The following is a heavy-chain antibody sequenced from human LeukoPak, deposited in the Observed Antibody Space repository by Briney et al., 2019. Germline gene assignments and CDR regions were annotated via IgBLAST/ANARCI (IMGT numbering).Heavy chain of an antibody. J-gene: IGHJ4*02. V-gene: IGHV3-33*03. D-gene: IGHD2-15*01. CDR1: GFTFSSYG. CDR3: GNMNYCSGGSCSDY. Sequence: GGSLRLSCAASGFTFSSYGMHWVCQAPGKGLEWVAVIWYDGSNKYYADSVKGRFTISRDNAKNSLYLQMNSLRAEDTAVYYCGNMNYCSGGSCSDYWGQGTLVTVSS. CDR2: IWYDGSNK.